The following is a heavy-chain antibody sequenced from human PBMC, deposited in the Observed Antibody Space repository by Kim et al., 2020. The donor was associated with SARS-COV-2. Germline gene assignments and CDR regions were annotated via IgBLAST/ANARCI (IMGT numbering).Heavy chain of an antibody. Sequence: SETLSLTCTVSGGSISSSSYYWGWIRQPPGKGLEWIGSIYYSGSTYYNPSLKSRVTISVDTSKNQFSLKLSSVTAADTAVYYCATLRRYCSSTSCYTPFDYWGQGTLVTVSS. J-gene: IGHJ4*02. V-gene: IGHV4-39*01. CDR3: ATLRRYCSSTSCYTPFDY. D-gene: IGHD2-2*02. CDR2: IYYSGST. CDR1: GGSISSSSYY.